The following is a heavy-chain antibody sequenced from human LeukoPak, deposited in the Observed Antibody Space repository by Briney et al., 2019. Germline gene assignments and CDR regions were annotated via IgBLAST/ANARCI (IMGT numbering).Heavy chain of an antibody. CDR2: ISAYNGNT. Sequence: EASVKVSCKASGYTFTSYGISWVRQAPGQGLEWMGWISAYNGNTNYAQKLQGRVTMTTDTSTNTAYMELRSLRSDDTAVYYCARPKSHQTLDAFDIWGQGTMVTVSS. CDR3: ARPKSHQTLDAFDI. J-gene: IGHJ3*02. V-gene: IGHV1-18*01. CDR1: GYTFTSYG.